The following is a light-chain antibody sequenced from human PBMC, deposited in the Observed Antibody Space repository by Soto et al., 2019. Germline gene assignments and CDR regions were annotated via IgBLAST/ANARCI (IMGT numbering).Light chain of an antibody. V-gene: IGKV1-6*01. Sequence: AIQLPQSPSSLSASVGARVTITCRASQGIRSEVGWYQQKPGKAPKLLIYGTPTLQNGVPSRFSVRGSGTDFTLTISSLQPEDFPTDECLQDYNYPRTVGQGTKVEIK. CDR3: LQDYNYPRT. CDR2: GTP. CDR1: QGIRSE. J-gene: IGKJ1*01.